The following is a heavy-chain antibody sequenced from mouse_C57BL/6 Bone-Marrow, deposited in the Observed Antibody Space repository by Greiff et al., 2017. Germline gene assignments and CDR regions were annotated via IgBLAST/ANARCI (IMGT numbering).Heavy chain of an antibody. CDR2: IYPGDGDT. J-gene: IGHJ4*01. CDR1: GYAFSSYW. CDR3: ARGGLYSFYAMDY. V-gene: IGHV1-80*01. Sequence: VQLQQSGAELVKPGASVKISCKASGYAFSSYWMNWVKQRPGKGLEWIGQIYPGDGDTNYNGKFKGKATLTADKSSSTAYMQLSSLTSEDSAVYFCARGGLYSFYAMDYWGQGTSVTVSS. D-gene: IGHD2-12*01.